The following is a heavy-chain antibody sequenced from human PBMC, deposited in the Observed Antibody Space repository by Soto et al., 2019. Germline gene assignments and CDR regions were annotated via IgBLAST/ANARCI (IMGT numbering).Heavy chain of an antibody. CDR2: MNPGSGDT. D-gene: IGHD5-18*01. CDR1: GYTFTNND. CDR3: ARMESFGSLNWFDP. V-gene: IGHV1-8*02. Sequence: ASVKVSCKASGYTFTNNDVSWVRQATGQGLEWTGWMNPGSGDTGYAQKFQGRVTMTRDISIATAYMELNSLTSEDTAIYYCARMESFGSLNWFDPWGQGTLVTVSS. J-gene: IGHJ5*02.